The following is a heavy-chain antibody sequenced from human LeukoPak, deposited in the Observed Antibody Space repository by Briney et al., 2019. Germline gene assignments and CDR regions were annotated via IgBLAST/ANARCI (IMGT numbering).Heavy chain of an antibody. D-gene: IGHD4-11*01. CDR2: ISAYNGNT. Sequence: AAVTVSCKASGYTFTSYGISWVRQAPAQGLEWMGWISAYNGNTNYAQKLQGRVTMTTETATSTAYMELRSLRSDDAAVYYCTSRRDYSNHYYFDYWGQGTLVTVSS. CDR3: TSRRDYSNHYYFDY. J-gene: IGHJ4*02. CDR1: GYTFTSYG. V-gene: IGHV1-18*01.